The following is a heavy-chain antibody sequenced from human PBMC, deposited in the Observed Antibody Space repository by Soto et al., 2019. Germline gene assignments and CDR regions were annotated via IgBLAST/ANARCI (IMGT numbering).Heavy chain of an antibody. CDR2: IYYSESA. Sequence: SETLSLTCTVSGVSITSGDYYWSWIRQTPGKGLEWIGYIYYSESAHYNPTLKSRILISIDRSKNQLSLKMTSVTAADTAVYYCARDDLDYGGNPLSTWGQGTLVTVSS. V-gene: IGHV4-30-4*08. CDR3: ARDDLDYGGNPLST. D-gene: IGHD4-17*01. J-gene: IGHJ1*01. CDR1: GVSITSGDYY.